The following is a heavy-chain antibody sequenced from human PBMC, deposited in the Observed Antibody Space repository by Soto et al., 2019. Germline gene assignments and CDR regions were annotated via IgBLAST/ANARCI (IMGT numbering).Heavy chain of an antibody. CDR1: GCSFTNYW. V-gene: IGHV5-10-1*01. CDR3: AIRADPGRAES. D-gene: IGHD4-17*01. Sequence: VESLRVRWRGAGCSFTNYWVSWVSQMPGKGLEWMGRIDPSDSYTNYSPSFQGHVTISADKSISTAYLQWSSLKASDTDMYYCAIRADPGRAESWGQGTLVTVSS. J-gene: IGHJ4*02. CDR2: IDPSDSYT.